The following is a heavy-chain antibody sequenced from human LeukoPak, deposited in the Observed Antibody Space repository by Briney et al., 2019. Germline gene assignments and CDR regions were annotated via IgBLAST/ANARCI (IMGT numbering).Heavy chain of an antibody. Sequence: PGGSLRLSCAASGFTFSSYSMNWVRQAPGKGLEWVSSFSSSSSYIYYADSVKGRFTISRDNAKNSLYLQMNSLRAEDTAVYYCARVVGVAATPLVDYWGQGTLVTVSS. CDR3: ARVVGVAATPLVDY. V-gene: IGHV3-21*01. J-gene: IGHJ4*02. D-gene: IGHD2-15*01. CDR2: FSSSSSYI. CDR1: GFTFSSYS.